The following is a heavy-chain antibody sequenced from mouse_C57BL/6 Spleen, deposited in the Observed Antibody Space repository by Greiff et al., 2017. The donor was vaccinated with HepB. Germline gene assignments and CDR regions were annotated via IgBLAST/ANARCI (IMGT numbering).Heavy chain of an antibody. CDR1: GYTFTSYG. CDR2: IYPRSGNT. Sequence: QVHVKQSGAELARPGASVKLSCKASGYTFTSYGISWVKQRTGQGLEWIGEIYPRSGNTYYNEKFKGKATLTADKSSSTAYMELRSLTSEDSAVYFCARGGPYYDYDEGYWGQGTTLTVSS. V-gene: IGHV1-81*01. J-gene: IGHJ2*01. CDR3: ARGGPYYDYDEGY. D-gene: IGHD2-4*01.